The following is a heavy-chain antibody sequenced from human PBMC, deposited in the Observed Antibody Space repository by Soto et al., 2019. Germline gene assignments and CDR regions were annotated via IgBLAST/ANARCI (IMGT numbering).Heavy chain of an antibody. V-gene: IGHV1-18*01. Sequence: QLKLMQSGGEAKNPGASVKVSCEASGYSFSTYAISWLRQAPGQGLEWMGLITPNNGYTNYAQKFQGRLILTTDIPSSTAYMELTSLRYDDTAMYYCATSYDSGFDPWGQGTLVSVS. CDR3: ATSYDSGFDP. CDR1: GYSFSTYA. J-gene: IGHJ5*02. CDR2: ITPNNGYT. D-gene: IGHD3-3*01.